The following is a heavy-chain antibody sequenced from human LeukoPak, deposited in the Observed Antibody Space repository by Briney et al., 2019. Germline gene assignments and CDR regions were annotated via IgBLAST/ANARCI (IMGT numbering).Heavy chain of an antibody. Sequence: GGSLRLSCAASGFTFSSYSMNWVRQAPGKGLEWVSSISSSSSYIYYADSVKGRFTISRDNAKNSLYLQMNSLRAEDTAVYYCARVATGDFLWFGGRWFDPWGQGTLVTVSS. CDR1: GFTFSSYS. V-gene: IGHV3-21*04. D-gene: IGHD3-10*01. CDR2: ISSSSSYI. CDR3: ARVATGDFLWFGGRWFDP. J-gene: IGHJ5*02.